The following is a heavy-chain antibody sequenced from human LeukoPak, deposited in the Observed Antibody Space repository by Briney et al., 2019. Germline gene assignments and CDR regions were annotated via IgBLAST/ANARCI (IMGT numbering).Heavy chain of an antibody. CDR1: GVXISSNY. CDR3: AGYDHSNYLAY. CDR2: IHSNGDT. D-gene: IGHD4-11*01. Sequence: SETLSLTCTVSGVXISSNYWSWIRQPPGKGLEWQGLEWIGYIHSNGDTNYNPSLKSRVTISLDTSKNQLSLNLTSVTAADTAVYFCAGYDHSNYLAYWGQGTLVTVSS. V-gene: IGHV4-59*13. J-gene: IGHJ4*02.